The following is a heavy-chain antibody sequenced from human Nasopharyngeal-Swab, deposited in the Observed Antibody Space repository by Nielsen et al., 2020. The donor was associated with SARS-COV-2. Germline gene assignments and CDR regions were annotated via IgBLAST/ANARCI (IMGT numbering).Heavy chain of an antibody. CDR3: ARHSGWSFDY. J-gene: IGHJ4*02. Sequence: GESLKISCAASGFTFSTYWMSWVRQAPGKGLQWVANIKQDGSAKYYVDSVKGRFTISRDNAKNSLYLQVNSLRAEDTAVYYCARHSGWSFDYWGQGTLVTVSS. CDR1: GFTFSTYW. CDR2: IKQDGSAK. V-gene: IGHV3-7*01. D-gene: IGHD6-19*01.